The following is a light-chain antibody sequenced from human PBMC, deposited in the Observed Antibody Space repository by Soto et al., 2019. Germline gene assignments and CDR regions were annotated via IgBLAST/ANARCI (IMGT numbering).Light chain of an antibody. CDR3: QQRSKWPVT. Sequence: VVLTQSPATLSLSPGERATLSCRASQSISEFLAWYQQKPGQAPRLLIYDASNRATGTPARFSGSGSGTDFTLTISSLEAEDFALYYCQQRSKWPVTFGGGTKAEIK. CDR1: QSISEF. CDR2: DAS. J-gene: IGKJ4*01. V-gene: IGKV3-11*01.